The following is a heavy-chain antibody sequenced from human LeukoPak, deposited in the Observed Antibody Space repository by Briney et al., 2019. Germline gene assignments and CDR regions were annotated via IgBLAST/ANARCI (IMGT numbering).Heavy chain of an antibody. CDR1: GGSISSSSYY. J-gene: IGHJ5*02. CDR3: VVGESSIDWFDP. Sequence: PSETLSLTCTVSGGSISSSSYYWGWIRQPPGKGLEWIGSIYYSGSTYYNPSLKSRVTISVDTSKNQFSLKLSSVTAADTAVYYCVVGESSIDWFDPWGQGTLVTVSS. V-gene: IGHV4-39*01. D-gene: IGHD3-16*02. CDR2: IYYSGST.